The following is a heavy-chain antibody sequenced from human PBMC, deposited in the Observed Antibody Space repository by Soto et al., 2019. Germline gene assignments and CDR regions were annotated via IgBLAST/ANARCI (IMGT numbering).Heavy chain of an antibody. V-gene: IGHV1-69*13. CDR3: AREWGNRPEAGSNAFHI. Sequence: GASVKVSCKASGGTFSSYAFSWVRQAPGQGPEWIGGIVPMFDTPVYAQKFQDRVTISAVQSTGTIYMELSTLKSDDTAVYFCAREWGNRPEAGSNAFHIWGQGTKVTVSS. J-gene: IGHJ3*02. D-gene: IGHD6-19*01. CDR1: GGTFSSYA. CDR2: IVPMFDTP.